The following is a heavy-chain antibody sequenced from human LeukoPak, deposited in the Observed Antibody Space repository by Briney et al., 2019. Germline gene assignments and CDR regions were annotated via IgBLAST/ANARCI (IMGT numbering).Heavy chain of an antibody. CDR3: SSCSSTSCTDY. CDR1: GYTFTSYY. J-gene: IGHJ4*02. V-gene: IGHV1-46*01. Sequence: GASVKVPCKASGYTFTSYYMHWVRQAPGQGLEWMGIINPSGGSTSYAQKFQGRVTMTRDTSTSTVYMELSSLRSEDTAVYYCSSCSSTSCTDYWGQGTLVTVSS. CDR2: INPSGGST. D-gene: IGHD2-2*01.